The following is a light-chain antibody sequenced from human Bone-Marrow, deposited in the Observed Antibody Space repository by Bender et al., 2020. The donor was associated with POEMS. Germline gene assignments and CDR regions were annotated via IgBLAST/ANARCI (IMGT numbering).Light chain of an antibody. J-gene: IGLJ2*01. Sequence: QSALTQPASVSGSPGQSITISCTGTSNDVGNYNVVSWYQQHPDKAPKFLIYDVTKRPSGVSNRFSGFKSGNTASLTISGLQAEDEADYYCSSYTTFNTVIFGGGTKLTVL. CDR3: SSYTTFNTVI. CDR1: SNDVGNYNV. V-gene: IGLV2-14*02. CDR2: DVT.